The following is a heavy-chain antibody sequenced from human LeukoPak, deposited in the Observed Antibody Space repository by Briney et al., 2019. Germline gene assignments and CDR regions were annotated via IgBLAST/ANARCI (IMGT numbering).Heavy chain of an antibody. CDR3: ARVRRLRWLHPIDY. V-gene: IGHV4-34*01. D-gene: IGHD4-17*01. Sequence: PSETLSLTCAVYGGSFSGYYWSWIRQPPGKGLEWIGEINHSGSTNYNPSLKSRVTISVDTSKNQFSLKLSSVTAADTAVYYCARVRRLRWLHPIDYWGQGTLVTVS. CDR1: GGSFSGYY. J-gene: IGHJ4*02. CDR2: INHSGST.